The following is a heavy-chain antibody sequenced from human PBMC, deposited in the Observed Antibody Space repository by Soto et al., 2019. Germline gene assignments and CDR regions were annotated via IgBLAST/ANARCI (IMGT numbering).Heavy chain of an antibody. CDR3: AKDLQFSGWLSAQTFDY. V-gene: IGHV3-23*01. J-gene: IGHJ4*02. Sequence: GGSLRLSSAVSGFPFSSHAMSWVRQAPGKGLECVSSITGSGDSTYYADSAKGRFTISRDKSKSTLYLQMNSLRAEDTAVYYCAKDLQFSGWLSAQTFDYWGQGTQVTVSS. CDR1: GFPFSSHA. CDR2: ITGSGDST. D-gene: IGHD6-19*01.